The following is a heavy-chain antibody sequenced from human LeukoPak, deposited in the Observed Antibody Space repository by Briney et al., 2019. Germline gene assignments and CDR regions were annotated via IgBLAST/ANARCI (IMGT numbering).Heavy chain of an antibody. V-gene: IGHV7-4-1*02. CDR3: TRDSYCSGGRCYSRVGY. J-gene: IGHJ4*02. CDR2: IDTNTGNP. D-gene: IGHD2-15*01. Sequence: ASVKVSCKASGYTFTNYPMNWVRQAPGQGLEWMGWIDTNTGNPTYAQGFTGRFVFSLDTPVTTTYLQISNLKAEDTAVYYCTRDSYCSGGRCYSRVGYWGQGTLVTVSS. CDR1: GYTFTNYP.